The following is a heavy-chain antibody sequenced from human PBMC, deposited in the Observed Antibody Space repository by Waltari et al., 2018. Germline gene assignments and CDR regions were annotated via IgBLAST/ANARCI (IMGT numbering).Heavy chain of an antibody. Sequence: QVQLVQSGAEVKKPGASVKVSCKASGYTFTSYGISWVRQAPGQGLEWMGWSRAYKGNTNDAQKRQGRVTMTTDTSTSTAYMQLRSLRSDDTAVYDCARVYGDYSPIEDNWGQGTLVTVSS. CDR3: ARVYGDYSPIEDN. V-gene: IGHV1-18*01. D-gene: IGHD4-17*01. CDR1: GYTFTSYG. CDR2: SRAYKGNT. J-gene: IGHJ4*02.